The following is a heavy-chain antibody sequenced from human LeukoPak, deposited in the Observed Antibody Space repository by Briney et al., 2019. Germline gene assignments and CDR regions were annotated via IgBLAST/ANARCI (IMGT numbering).Heavy chain of an antibody. Sequence: PSETLSLTCTVSRGSIIDTNYFWGWIRQPPGKGLEWIGSIYYRGNTYYSPSLKSRVTLFVDTSKNHFSLKLSSVTAADTAIYYCARRKVAAEIDYWGQGTLVTVSS. J-gene: IGHJ4*02. CDR3: ARRKVAAEIDY. V-gene: IGHV4-39*02. D-gene: IGHD6-13*01. CDR1: RGSIIDTNYF. CDR2: IYYRGNT.